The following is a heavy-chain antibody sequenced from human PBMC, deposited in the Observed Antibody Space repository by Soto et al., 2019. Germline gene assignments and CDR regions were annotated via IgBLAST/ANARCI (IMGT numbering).Heavy chain of an antibody. Sequence: QVQLVESGGRVVQPGRSLRLSCAASGFTFSSYGMHWVRQSPGKGPVWVALISYDGNNKYYADSVKGRFTISRDNSKNTLYLQMNSLRVEDTAVYYCARGTVDCGSGRFDYWGQGTLVTVSS. J-gene: IGHJ4*02. D-gene: IGHD6-19*01. CDR3: ARGTVDCGSGRFDY. V-gene: IGHV3-30*03. CDR1: GFTFSSYG. CDR2: ISYDGNNK.